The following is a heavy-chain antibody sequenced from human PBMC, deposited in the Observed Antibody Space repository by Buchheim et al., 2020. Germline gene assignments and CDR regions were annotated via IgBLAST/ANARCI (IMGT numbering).Heavy chain of an antibody. V-gene: IGHV1-18*04. CDR2: ISPYNGDT. CDR3: AREKVVVDISQTHYFDF. D-gene: IGHD2-15*01. J-gene: IGHJ4*02. Sequence: QVDLVQSGSEVKKPGASVKVSCKASGYTFTTYDINWVRQGPGQGLEWIGRISPYNGDTNYAKKFQGRVTMTIDRYTNTADMELRSLTSDDTATYYCAREKVVVDISQTHYFDFWGQGT. CDR1: GYTFTTYD.